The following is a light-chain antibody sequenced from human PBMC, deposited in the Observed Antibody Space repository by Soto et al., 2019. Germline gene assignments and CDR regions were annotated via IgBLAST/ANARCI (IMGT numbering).Light chain of an antibody. CDR2: MVS. CDR1: QGLVTNDGNTF. CDR3: MQASHWPWT. Sequence: DVVLTQSPLSLPVTLGQPASISCRSSQGLVTNDGNTFLNLFHQRPGQSPRRLIYMVSNRDSGVPDRLSGSGSGTDFTLKISRVEAEDVGVYFCMQASHWPWTFGQGTKVEIK. J-gene: IGKJ1*01. V-gene: IGKV2-30*01.